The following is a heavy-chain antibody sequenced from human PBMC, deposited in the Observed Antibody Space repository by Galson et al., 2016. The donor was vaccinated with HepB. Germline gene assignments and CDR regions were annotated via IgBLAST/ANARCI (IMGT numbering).Heavy chain of an antibody. V-gene: IGHV3-23*01. Sequence: SLRLSCAVSAFTFRNYCMTWVRQAPGKGLEWVAAIRGGGGRKSYEDSVRGRFTISRDNSKNTLHLRMNRVGVGVTAVYFRAKSVCFGELDKWGQGTGDVVSS. CDR3: AKSVCFGELDK. J-gene: IGHJ4*02. D-gene: IGHD3-10*01. CDR2: IRGGGGRK. CDR1: AFTFRNYC.